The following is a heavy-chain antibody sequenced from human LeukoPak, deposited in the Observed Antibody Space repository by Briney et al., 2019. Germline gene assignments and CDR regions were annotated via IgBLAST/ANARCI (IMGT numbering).Heavy chain of an antibody. CDR1: GGSISSYY. CDR2: IYTSGST. CDR3: AIIGYYYGSGSETYFDY. V-gene: IGHV4-4*07. J-gene: IGHJ4*02. Sequence: SETLSLTCTVSGGSISSYYWSWIRQPAGKGLEWIGRIYTSGSTNYNPSLKSRVTMSVDTSKNQFSLKLSSVTAADTAVYYCAIIGYYYGSGSETYFDYWGQGTLVTVSS. D-gene: IGHD3-10*01.